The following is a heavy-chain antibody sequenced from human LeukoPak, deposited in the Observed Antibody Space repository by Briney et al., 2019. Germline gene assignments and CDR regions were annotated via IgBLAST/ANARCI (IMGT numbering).Heavy chain of an antibody. CDR3: AKFPYDSSGYYYDDFDY. CDR1: GFTFSSYG. D-gene: IGHD3-22*01. V-gene: IGHV3-30*18. J-gene: IGHJ4*02. CDR2: ISYDGSNK. Sequence: PGGSLRLSCAASGFTFSSYGMHWVRQAPGKGLEWVAVISYDGSNKYYADSVKGRFTISRDNSKNTLYLQMNSLRAEDTAVYYCAKFPYDSSGYYYDDFDYWGQGTLVTVSS.